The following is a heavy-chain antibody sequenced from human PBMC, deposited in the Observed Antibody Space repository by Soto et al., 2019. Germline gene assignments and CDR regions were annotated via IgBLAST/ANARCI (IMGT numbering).Heavy chain of an antibody. CDR3: AHKVQGDRFDY. D-gene: IGHD2-21*02. Sequence: SGPTLVNPTQTLTLTCTFSGFSLITSGVGVGWIRQPPGAAPEWLAFIYWDDDKRYSPSLKSRLTIIKDPPKNHAVLTMTNMDPVDPAPYHCAHKVQGDRFDYCEPVTLVTVSS. CDR2: IYWDDDK. CDR1: GFSLITSGVG. J-gene: IGHJ4*02. V-gene: IGHV2-5*02.